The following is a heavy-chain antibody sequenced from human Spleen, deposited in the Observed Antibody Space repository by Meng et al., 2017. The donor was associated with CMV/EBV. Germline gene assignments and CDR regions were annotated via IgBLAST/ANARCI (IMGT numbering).Heavy chain of an antibody. J-gene: IGHJ5*02. CDR3: ARIYCSSSNCYPRGFNWFDP. D-gene: IGHD2-2*01. Sequence: SGCYCGWIRPPPGKEMEWIGSVYHSGSAYYNPSFKSRVVVSVDTSRNQFSLSLTSVATADTALYFCARIYCSSSNCYPRGFNWFDPWGQGTLVTVSS. CDR1: SGCY. CDR2: VYHSGSA. V-gene: IGHV4-39*07.